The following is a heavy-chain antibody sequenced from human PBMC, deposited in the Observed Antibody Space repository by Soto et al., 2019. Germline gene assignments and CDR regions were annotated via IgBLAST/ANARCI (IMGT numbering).Heavy chain of an antibody. CDR3: AKDYEGGYYDRRLDH. J-gene: IGHJ4*02. V-gene: IGHV3-9*01. CDR1: GFTFNNHA. CDR2: IAWNGDAL. D-gene: IGHD3-22*01. Sequence: EVQLVESGGGLVQPGRSLRLSCAASGFTFNNHAIHWVRQAPGMGLEWVSGIAWNGDALDYADSVKGRFTTSRDSAKNSVYLQMNSLRPEDTALYYCAKDYEGGYYDRRLDHWGQGTLVTVSS.